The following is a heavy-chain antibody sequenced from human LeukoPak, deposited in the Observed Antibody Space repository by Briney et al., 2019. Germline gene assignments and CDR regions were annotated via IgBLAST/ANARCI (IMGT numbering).Heavy chain of an antibody. CDR3: ATDEWNRGSFDY. CDR2: FDPEDGET. V-gene: IGHV1-24*01. D-gene: IGHD3-10*01. J-gene: IGHJ4*02. CDR1: GYTLTELS. Sequence: GASVKVSCKVSGYTLTELSMHWVRQAPGEGLEWMGGFDPEDGETFYAQKFQGRVTMTEDTSTDTAYMELSSLRSEDTAVYYCATDEWNRGSFDYWGQGTLVTVSS.